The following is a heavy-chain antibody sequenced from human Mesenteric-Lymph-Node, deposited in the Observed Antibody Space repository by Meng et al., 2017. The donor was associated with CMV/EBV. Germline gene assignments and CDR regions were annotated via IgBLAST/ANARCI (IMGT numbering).Heavy chain of an antibody. Sequence: GGSLRLSCATSGFTFSDYYMSWIRQAPGKGLEWVAYINSGGGTIYAESVKGRFTISRNDAKTSLYLQMNSLRAEDTAVYYCWGMVYSIGGSSGWPWGQGTLVTVSS. CDR3: WGMVYSIGGSSGWP. J-gene: IGHJ5*02. CDR1: GFTFSDYY. V-gene: IGHV3-11*04. D-gene: IGHD6-19*01. CDR2: INSGGGTI.